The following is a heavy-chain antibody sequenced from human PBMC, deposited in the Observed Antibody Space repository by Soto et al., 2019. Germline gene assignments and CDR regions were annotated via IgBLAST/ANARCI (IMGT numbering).Heavy chain of an antibody. J-gene: IGHJ5*02. CDR1: GYTFTNYD. CDR3: ARGRFRRTWFDP. V-gene: IGHV1-8*01. D-gene: IGHD3-16*01. CDR2: MNPDSGNT. Sequence: QVQLVQSRAEVKKPGASVKVSCKASGYTFTNYDIHWVRQATGRGLEWMGWMNPDSGNTGQSKQFQGRVTMTRDTSISTAYMEMSSLRSEDTAVYYCARGRFRRTWFDPWGQGTLVTVSS.